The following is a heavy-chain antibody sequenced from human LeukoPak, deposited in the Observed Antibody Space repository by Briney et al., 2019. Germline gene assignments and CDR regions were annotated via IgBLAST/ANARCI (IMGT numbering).Heavy chain of an antibody. CDR3: ASSTVNYYYYGMDV. CDR2: INHSGST. D-gene: IGHD4-17*01. J-gene: IGHJ6*04. V-gene: IGHV4-34*01. Sequence: SETLSLTCAVYGGSFSNYYWSWIRQPPGKGLEWIGEINHSGSTNYNPSLMSRVTISVDTSKNQFSLKLNSVTAADTAIYYCASSTVNYYYYGMDVWGKGTTVTVSS. CDR1: GGSFSNYY.